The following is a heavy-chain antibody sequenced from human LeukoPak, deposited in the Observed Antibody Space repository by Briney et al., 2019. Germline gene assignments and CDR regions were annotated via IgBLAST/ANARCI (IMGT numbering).Heavy chain of an antibody. V-gene: IGHV3-21*01. CDR3: ARGTTGGYSPSH. Sequence: GGSLRLSCAASGFTFSSYSMNWVRQAPGKGLEWVSSISSSSSYTFYADSVRGRFTISRDNAKNSLYLQMNSLRAEDTAVYYCARGTTGGYSPSHWGQGTLVTVSS. CDR2: ISSSSSYT. CDR1: GFTFSSYS. D-gene: IGHD5-12*01. J-gene: IGHJ4*02.